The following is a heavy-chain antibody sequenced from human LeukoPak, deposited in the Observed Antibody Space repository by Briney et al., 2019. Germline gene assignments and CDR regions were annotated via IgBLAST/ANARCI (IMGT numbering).Heavy chain of an antibody. D-gene: IGHD2-2*01. CDR2: INPSGGST. V-gene: IGHV1-46*03. CDR1: GYTSTSYY. Sequence: ASVKVSCKASGYTSTSYYMHWVRQAPGQGLEWMGIINPSGGSTSYAQKFQGRVTMTRDTSTSTVYMELSSLRFEDTAVYYCARVVPAATPSYYYFDYWGQGTLVTVSS. J-gene: IGHJ4*02. CDR3: ARVVPAATPSYYYFDY.